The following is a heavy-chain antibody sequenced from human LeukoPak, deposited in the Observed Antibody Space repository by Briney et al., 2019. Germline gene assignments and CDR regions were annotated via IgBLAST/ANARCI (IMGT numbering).Heavy chain of an antibody. D-gene: IGHD2-15*01. CDR2: INPNSGGT. CDR1: GYTFTGYY. Sequence: ASVKVSCKASGYTFTGYYMHWVRQAPGQGLEWMGWINPNSGGTNYAQKFQGRVTMTRDTSISTAYMELSRLRSDDTAVYYCARDQEVVAARGSYGWFDPWGQGTLVTVSS. J-gene: IGHJ5*02. CDR3: ARDQEVVAARGSYGWFDP. V-gene: IGHV1-2*02.